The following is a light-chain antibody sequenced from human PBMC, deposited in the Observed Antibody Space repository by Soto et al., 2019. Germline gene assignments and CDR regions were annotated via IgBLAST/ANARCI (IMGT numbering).Light chain of an antibody. J-gene: IGKJ4*01. CDR2: FAS. V-gene: IGKV3-15*01. CDR3: QHYNEWPLT. Sequence: ERVMTQFPATLSVSPGAKATLSCRASQTVSNNLAWYQQKPGQAPRLLIYFASTRATGVPARFSGSGSGTEFTLTIGNLQSEDSAVYYCQHYNEWPLTFGGGTKLETK. CDR1: QTVSNN.